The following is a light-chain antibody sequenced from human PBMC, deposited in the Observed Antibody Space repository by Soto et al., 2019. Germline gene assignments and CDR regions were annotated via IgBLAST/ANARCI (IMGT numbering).Light chain of an antibody. CDR1: SSDIGGFNY. J-gene: IGLJ3*02. CDR2: EVT. CDR3: SAYRSPNRGV. V-gene: IGLV2-14*01. Sequence: QSALTQPASVSGSPGQSITISCTGTSSDIGGFNYVSWYQQPAGKAPKLMIYEVTNRPSGVSARFSGSKSGNTASLTISGLQAEDEAIYFCSAYRSPNRGVFGGGTKLTVL.